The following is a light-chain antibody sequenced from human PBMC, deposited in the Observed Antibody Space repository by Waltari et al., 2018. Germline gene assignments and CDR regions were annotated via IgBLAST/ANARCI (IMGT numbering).Light chain of an antibody. V-gene: IGLV4-69*01. CDR1: SGHSSNV. CDR2: VNSDGSH. CDR3: QTGGHGTWV. Sequence: QLVLTQSPSASASLGASVKLTCTLSSGHSSNVIAWHQQQPEKGPRYLMKVNSDGSHSKGDDIPDRFSGSSSGAEHYLTISSLQSEDEADYYYQTGGHGTWVFGGGTKLTVL. J-gene: IGLJ3*02.